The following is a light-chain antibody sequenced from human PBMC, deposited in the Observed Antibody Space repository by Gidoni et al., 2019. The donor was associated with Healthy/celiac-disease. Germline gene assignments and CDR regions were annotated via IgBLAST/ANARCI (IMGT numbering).Light chain of an antibody. Sequence: SYELTQPPSVSVSPGQTASITCSGDKLGDKYACLYQQKPGQSPVLVISQDSKRPSGIPERFSGSNSGNTATLTISGTQAMDEADYYCQAWDSSTLVFGGGTKLTVL. CDR2: QDS. CDR3: QAWDSSTLV. J-gene: IGLJ2*01. CDR1: KLGDKY. V-gene: IGLV3-1*01.